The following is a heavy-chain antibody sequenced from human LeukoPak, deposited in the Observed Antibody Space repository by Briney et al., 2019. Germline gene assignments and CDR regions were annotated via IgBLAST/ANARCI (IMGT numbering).Heavy chain of an antibody. V-gene: IGHV3-30*18. CDR2: ISYDGSNK. CDR1: GFTFSSYG. D-gene: IGHD6-13*01. Sequence: GRSLRLSCAASGFTFSSYGMHWVRQAPGKGLEWVAVISYDGSNKYYADSVKGRFTISRDNSKNTLYLQMNSLRAEDTAVYYCAKRMGPSIAAADLDYWGQGTLVTVSS. CDR3: AKRMGPSIAAADLDY. J-gene: IGHJ4*02.